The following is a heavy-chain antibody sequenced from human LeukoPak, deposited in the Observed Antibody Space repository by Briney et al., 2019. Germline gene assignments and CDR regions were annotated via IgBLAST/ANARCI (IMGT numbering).Heavy chain of an antibody. V-gene: IGHV3-11*04. J-gene: IGHJ6*03. D-gene: IGHD1-14*01. CDR1: GFTFSDYY. CDR2: ISSSDSTI. CDR3: ARERPDYYYYMDV. Sequence: SGGSLRLSCAASGFTFSDYYMSWIRQAPGKGLEWVSYISSSDSTIYYADSVKGRFTISRDNAKNSLYLQMNSLRAEDTAVYYCARERPDYYYYMDVWGKGTTVTVSS.